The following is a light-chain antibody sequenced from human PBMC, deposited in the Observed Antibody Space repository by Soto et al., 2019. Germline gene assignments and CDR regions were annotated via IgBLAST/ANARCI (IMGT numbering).Light chain of an antibody. V-gene: IGKV3-15*01. Sequence: EIVMTQSPATLSVSPGERATLSCRAGQSVRSNVAWYQQKPGQALSLLIYGASTRATGVPARFSGSGSGTEFTLTISSLQSEDFAVYYCQQYSNWWTFGQGTKVEMK. CDR1: QSVRSN. CDR2: GAS. CDR3: QQYSNWWT. J-gene: IGKJ1*01.